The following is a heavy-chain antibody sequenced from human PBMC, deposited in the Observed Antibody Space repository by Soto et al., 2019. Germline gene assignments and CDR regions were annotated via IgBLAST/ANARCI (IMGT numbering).Heavy chain of an antibody. CDR1: GFTFSDYY. CDR3: ARDKDWDDDSYAFDI. J-gene: IGHJ3*02. Sequence: GGSLRLSCAASGFTFSDYYMSWIRQAPGKGLEWVSYISSSGSTIYYADSVKGRFTISRDNAKNSLYLQMNSLRAEDTAVYYCARDKDWDDDSYAFDIWGQGTMVTVSS. D-gene: IGHD1-1*01. CDR2: ISSSGSTI. V-gene: IGHV3-11*01.